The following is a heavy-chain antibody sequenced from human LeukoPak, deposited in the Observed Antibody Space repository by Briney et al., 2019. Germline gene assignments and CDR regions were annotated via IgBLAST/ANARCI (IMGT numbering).Heavy chain of an antibody. V-gene: IGHV3-66*01. J-gene: IGHJ4*02. Sequence: PGGSLRLSCAASGFTVSSNYMSWVRQAPGKGLEWVSVIYSGGYAYYSDSVKGRFTISRDNSKNTLYLQMNGLRAEDTAVYYCARDLVVTSGYWGQGTLVTVSS. CDR3: ARDLVVTSGY. D-gene: IGHD2-2*01. CDR2: IYSGGYA. CDR1: GFTVSSNY.